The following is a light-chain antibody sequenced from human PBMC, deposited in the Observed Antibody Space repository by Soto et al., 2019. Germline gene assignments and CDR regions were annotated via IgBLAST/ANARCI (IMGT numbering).Light chain of an antibody. Sequence: EIVMTQSPATLSVSPGDRVTLSCRASQSVRSNSAWYQQKPCQAPRLLIYGASLRATGIPARFSGSGYETEFTLTISSLQSEDFAVYYCHQYNTWPLTFGGGTKVEIK. V-gene: IGKV3-15*01. J-gene: IGKJ4*01. CDR1: QSVRSN. CDR2: GAS. CDR3: HQYNTWPLT.